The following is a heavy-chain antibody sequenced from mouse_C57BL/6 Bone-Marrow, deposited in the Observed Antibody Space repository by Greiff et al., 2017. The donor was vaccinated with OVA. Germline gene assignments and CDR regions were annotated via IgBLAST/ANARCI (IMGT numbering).Heavy chain of an antibody. J-gene: IGHJ4*01. Sequence: VQLQQSGAELVRPGASVKLSCKASGYTFTDYYINWVKQRPGQGLEWIARIYPGSGNTYYNEKFKGKATLTAEKSSSTAYMQLSSLTSEDSAVYFCAGDYGPYYAMDYWGQGTSVTVSS. D-gene: IGHD1-1*01. CDR1: GYTFTDYY. CDR3: AGDYGPYYAMDY. CDR2: IYPGSGNT. V-gene: IGHV1-76*01.